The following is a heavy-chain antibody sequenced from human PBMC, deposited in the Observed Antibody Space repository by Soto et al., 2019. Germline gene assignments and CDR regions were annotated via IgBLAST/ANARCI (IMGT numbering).Heavy chain of an antibody. J-gene: IGHJ5*02. CDR1: VDTVSNNTAV. D-gene: IGHD4-17*01. V-gene: IGHV6-1*01. CDR3: AGDLNYGGYNGSEP. Sequence: SQTLSRTCARSVDTVSNNTAVWNFNIQCPSRGLEWLVRTFYRSKWYNDYSVSVQSRITISPDTSKNQFSLQLNSVTPEDTVVYYCAGDLNYGGYNGSEPWGQGTLVTVSS. CDR2: TFYRSKWYN.